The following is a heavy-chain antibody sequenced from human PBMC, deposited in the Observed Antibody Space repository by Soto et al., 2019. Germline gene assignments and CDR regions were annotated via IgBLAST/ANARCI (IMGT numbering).Heavy chain of an antibody. Sequence: ESLKISCKASGYSFTTYWIGWVRQMPGKGLEWMGIIYPGDSDTRYSPSFQGQVTISADKSITTTYLQWTSLRASDTAMYYCARLQAPGSSSGFDYWGQGTLVTVSS. V-gene: IGHV5-51*01. J-gene: IGHJ4*02. CDR1: GYSFTTYW. CDR2: IYPGDSDT. CDR3: ARLQAPGSSSGFDY. D-gene: IGHD6-19*01.